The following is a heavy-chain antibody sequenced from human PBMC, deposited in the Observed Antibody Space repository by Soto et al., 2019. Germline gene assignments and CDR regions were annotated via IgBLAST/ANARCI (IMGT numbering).Heavy chain of an antibody. CDR2: IIPLFATT. V-gene: IGHV1-69*13. CDR3: AGGEGVVVRPTKDGFDI. Sequence: SVKVSCKASGGIFNNYAFSWVRQAPGQGLEWMGAIIPLFATTRYAQKVQDRVTIIADESTGTVNMELSDLRSDDTAMYYCAGGEGVVVRPTKDGFDILGQGIKVSVSS. CDR1: GGIFNNYA. J-gene: IGHJ3*02. D-gene: IGHD2-21*01.